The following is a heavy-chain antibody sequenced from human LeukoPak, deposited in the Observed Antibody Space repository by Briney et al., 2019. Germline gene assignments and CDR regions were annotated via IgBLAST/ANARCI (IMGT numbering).Heavy chain of an antibody. Sequence: GGALKISCKGSGYQFTNYWIGGVRPGPGKGLEWMGIIYPGDSQTIYSPSCQGQVTFSSDKSISTAYLQWSSLKASDTALYYCARPHSSGISDEFEIWGQGTMVIVSS. J-gene: IGHJ3*02. CDR1: GYQFTNYW. CDR2: IYPGDSQT. D-gene: IGHD3-3*02. V-gene: IGHV5-51*01. CDR3: ARPHSSGISDEFEI.